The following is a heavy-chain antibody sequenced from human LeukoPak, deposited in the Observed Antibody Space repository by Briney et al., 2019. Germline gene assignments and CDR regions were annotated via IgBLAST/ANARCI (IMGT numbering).Heavy chain of an antibody. V-gene: IGHV1-69*05. Sequence: SVKVSCKASGGTFSSYAISWVRQAPGQGLEWMGGIIPIFGTANYAQKFQGRVTITTDESTSTAYMELSSLRSEDTAVYYCASPPITIFGVVTNDVFDIWGQGTMVTVSS. D-gene: IGHD3-3*01. CDR2: IIPIFGTA. CDR1: GGTFSSYA. CDR3: ASPPITIFGVVTNDVFDI. J-gene: IGHJ3*02.